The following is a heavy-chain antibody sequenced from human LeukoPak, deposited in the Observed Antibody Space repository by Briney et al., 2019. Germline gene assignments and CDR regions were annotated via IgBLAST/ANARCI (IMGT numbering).Heavy chain of an antibody. CDR1: GGSISSYY. D-gene: IGHD6-6*01. CDR3: ARLSIAELDYYYYGMDV. V-gene: IGHV4-59*01. J-gene: IGHJ6*02. Sequence: SETLSLTCTVSGGSISSYYWSWIRQPPGKGLEWIGYIYYSGSTNYNPSLKSRVTISVDTSKNQFSLKLSSVTAADTAVYYCARLSIAELDYYYYGMDVWGQGTTVTVSS. CDR2: IYYSGST.